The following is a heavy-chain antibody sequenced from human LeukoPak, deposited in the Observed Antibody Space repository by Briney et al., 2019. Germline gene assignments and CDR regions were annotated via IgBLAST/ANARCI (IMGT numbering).Heavy chain of an antibody. V-gene: IGHV3-23*01. D-gene: IGHD6-13*01. J-gene: IGHJ4*02. CDR1: GFTFSTYG. CDR3: ARDEQLAFQD. Sequence: GGSLRLSCAASGFTFSTYGMRWVRQPPGKGLEWVSAISDSGGYTYYADSVKGRFTISRDNSKNTLYLQMNSLRAEDTAVYYCARDEQLAFQDWGQGTLVTVSS. CDR2: ISDSGGYT.